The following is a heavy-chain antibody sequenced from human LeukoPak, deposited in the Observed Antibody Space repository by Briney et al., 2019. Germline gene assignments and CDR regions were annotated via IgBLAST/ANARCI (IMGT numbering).Heavy chain of an antibody. Sequence: ASVKASCKASGYTFTGYYMHWVRQAPGQGLEWMGRINPNSGGTNYAQKFQGRVTMTRDTSISTAYMELSRLRSDDMAVYYCAREEVVDDYNWFDPWGQGTLATVSS. CDR2: INPNSGGT. CDR1: GYTFTGYY. J-gene: IGHJ5*02. D-gene: IGHD3-22*01. V-gene: IGHV1-2*06. CDR3: AREEVVDDYNWFDP.